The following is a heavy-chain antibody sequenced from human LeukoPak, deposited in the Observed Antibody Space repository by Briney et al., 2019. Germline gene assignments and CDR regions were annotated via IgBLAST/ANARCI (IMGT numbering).Heavy chain of an antibody. V-gene: IGHV1-18*01. J-gene: IGHJ4*02. D-gene: IGHD2-2*02. CDR1: GYTFTSYG. CDR2: ISAYNGNT. CDR3: ARVWQEYQLLYGTFDY. Sequence: ASVKVSCKASGYTFTSYGISWVRQAPGQGLEWMGWISAYNGNTNYAQKLQGRVTMTTDTSTSTAYMELRSLRSDDTAVYYCARVWQEYQLLYGTFDYWDQGTLVTVSS.